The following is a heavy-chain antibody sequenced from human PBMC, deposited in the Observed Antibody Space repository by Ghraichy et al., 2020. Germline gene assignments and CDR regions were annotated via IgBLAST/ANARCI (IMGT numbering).Heavy chain of an antibody. V-gene: IGHV4-34*01. CDR2: INHSGST. J-gene: IGHJ6*02. CDR1: GGSFSGYY. D-gene: IGHD2-2*01. Sequence: GSLRLSCAVYGGSFSGYYWSWIRQPPGKGLEWIGEINHSGSTNYNPSLKSRVTISVDTSKNQFSLKLSSVTAADTAVYYCARGVGYCSSTSCYLGYYYYYYGMDVWGQGTTVTVSS. CDR3: ARGVGYCSSTSCYLGYYYYYYGMDV.